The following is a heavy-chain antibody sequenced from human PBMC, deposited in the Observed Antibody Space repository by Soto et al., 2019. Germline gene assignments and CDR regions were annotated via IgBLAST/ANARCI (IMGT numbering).Heavy chain of an antibody. J-gene: IGHJ6*02. CDR2: IYYSGTT. D-gene: IGHD5-18*01. Sequence: SETLSLTCTVSGGSISTYYWSWIRQPPGKRLEWIGYIYYSGTTNYNPSLKSRVTMSVDTSKNQFSLQLSSVTAADTAVYYCARGYSYGTRDYYYGMDVWGQGTTVT. V-gene: IGHV4-59*01. CDR3: ARGYSYGTRDYYYGMDV. CDR1: GGSISTYY.